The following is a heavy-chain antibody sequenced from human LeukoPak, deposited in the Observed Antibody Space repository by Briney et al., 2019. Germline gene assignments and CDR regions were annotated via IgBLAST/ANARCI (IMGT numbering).Heavy chain of an antibody. V-gene: IGHV3-48*02. CDR1: GFTFSSYS. D-gene: IGHD2-15*01. J-gene: IGHJ4*02. CDR3: ARDEDAVGYYFDY. Sequence: PGGSQRLSCAASGFTFSSYSMNWVRQAPGKGLDWVSYITSSSTTIYYADSVKGRFTISRDNAKNSLYLQMNSLRDEDTAVYYCARDEDAVGYYFDYWGQGTLVTVSS. CDR2: ITSSSTTI.